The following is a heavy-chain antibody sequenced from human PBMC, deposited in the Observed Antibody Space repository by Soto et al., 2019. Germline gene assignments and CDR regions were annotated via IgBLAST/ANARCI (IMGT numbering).Heavy chain of an antibody. D-gene: IGHD2-15*01. CDR3: ARERPGGNDFDY. Sequence: ASVKVSCKASGGTFSSYAISWVRQAPGQGLEWMGGIIPIFGTANYAQKFQGRVTITADESTSTAYMELSSLRSEDTAVYYCARERPGGNDFDYWGQGTLVTVSS. CDR2: IIPIFGTA. V-gene: IGHV1-69*13. CDR1: GGTFSSYA. J-gene: IGHJ4*02.